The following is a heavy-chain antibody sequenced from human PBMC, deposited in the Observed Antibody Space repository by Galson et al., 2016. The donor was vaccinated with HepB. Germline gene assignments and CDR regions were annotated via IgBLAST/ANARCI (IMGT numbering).Heavy chain of an antibody. CDR3: AKFRGAVYGQYYMDA. J-gene: IGHJ6*03. D-gene: IGHD5/OR15-5a*01. CDR2: LGSSGRST. Sequence: SLRLSCAASGFSVSSYAMSWVRQAPGKGLEWVSTLGSSGRSTYYTDSVKGRFTISRDNSKNTVYLQMDSLRADDTAAYYCAKFRGAVYGQYYMDAWGKGTAVIVSS. V-gene: IGHV3-23*01. CDR1: GFSVSSYA.